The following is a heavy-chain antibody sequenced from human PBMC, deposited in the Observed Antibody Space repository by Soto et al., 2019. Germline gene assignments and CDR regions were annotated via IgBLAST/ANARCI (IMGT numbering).Heavy chain of an antibody. CDR2: LNHSGST. V-gene: IGHV4-34*01. CDR3: ARGAPNSDGLGRRKYYYCMDV. D-gene: IGHD5-18*01. CDR1: GGSFSGYY. Sequence: QVQLQQWGAGLLKPSETLSLTCAVYGGSFSGYYWSWIRQPPGKGLEWIGELNHSGSTNYNPSLKSRITNSADTSKNRFSLKMSSVTAADTAVYYCARGAPNSDGLGRRKYYYCMDVWGQGTTVTVSS. J-gene: IGHJ6*02.